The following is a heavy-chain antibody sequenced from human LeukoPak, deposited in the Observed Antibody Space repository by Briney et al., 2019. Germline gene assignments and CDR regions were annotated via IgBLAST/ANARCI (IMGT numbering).Heavy chain of an antibody. CDR1: GFTFSNYW. V-gene: IGHV3-7*01. Sequence: GGSLRLSCAASGFTFSNYWINWVRQAPGRGLEWVANIKPDGSEKFYVDSVKGRFTISRDNANNSLYLQMNSLRAEDTAVYYCARESPDYWGQGTLVTVSS. CDR3: ARESPDY. J-gene: IGHJ4*02. CDR2: IKPDGSEK.